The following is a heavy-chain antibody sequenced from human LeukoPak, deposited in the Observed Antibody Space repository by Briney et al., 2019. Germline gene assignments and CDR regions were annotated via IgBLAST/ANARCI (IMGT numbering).Heavy chain of an antibody. CDR2: IHPEGNEK. V-gene: IGHV3-7*04. D-gene: IGHD1-1*01. J-gene: IGHJ4*02. Sequence: GGSLRLSCAVSGFTFCKFWMSWGGQAPGRGLEWVANIHPEGNEKYHVESVEGRFTISRDNAKKLLFLQMNGLRVEDTAVYYCARGDDFSGDHWGQGTLVTVSS. CDR1: GFTFCKFW. CDR3: ARGDDFSGDH.